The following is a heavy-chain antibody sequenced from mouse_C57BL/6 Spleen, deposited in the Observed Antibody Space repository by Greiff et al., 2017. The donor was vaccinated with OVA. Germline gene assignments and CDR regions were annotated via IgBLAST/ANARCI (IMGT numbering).Heavy chain of an antibody. Sequence: QVQLKESGPGLVQPSQSLSITCTVSGFSLTSYGVHWVRQSPGKGLEWLGVIWSGGSTDYNAAFISRLSISKDNSKSQVFFKMNSLQADDTAIDYCARNGYSNYSAWFAYWGQGTLVTVAA. D-gene: IGHD2-5*01. CDR2: IWSGGST. CDR3: ARNGYSNYSAWFAY. CDR1: GFSLTSYG. V-gene: IGHV2-2*01. J-gene: IGHJ3*01.